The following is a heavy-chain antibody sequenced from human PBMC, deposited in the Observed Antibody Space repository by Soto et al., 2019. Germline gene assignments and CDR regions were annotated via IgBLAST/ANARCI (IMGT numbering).Heavy chain of an antibody. CDR1: GGTFSSYA. J-gene: IGHJ6*02. CDR2: IIPIFGTA. V-gene: IGHV1-69*01. D-gene: IGHD1-7*01. Sequence: QVQLVQSGAEVKKPWSSVKVSCKASGGTFSSYAISWVRQAPGQGLEWMGGIIPIFGTANYAQKFQGRVTITADESTSTAYMELSSLRSEDTAVYYCARDPVGGELTGNYYGMDVWGQGTTVTVSS. CDR3: ARDPVGGELTGNYYGMDV.